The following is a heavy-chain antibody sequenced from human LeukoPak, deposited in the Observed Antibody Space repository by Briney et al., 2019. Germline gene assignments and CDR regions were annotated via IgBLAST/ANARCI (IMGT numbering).Heavy chain of an antibody. CDR1: GFTFSSYW. CDR2: IKEDGSEK. D-gene: IGHD3-22*01. J-gene: IGHJ4*02. CDR3: ARGHYYDSSGTRPLDY. V-gene: IGHV3-7*01. Sequence: GGSLRLSCAASGFTFSSYWMSWVRQAPGKGLEWVANIKEDGSEKYYVDSVKGRFTISRDNAKNSLYLQMNSLRAEDTAVYYCARGHYYDSSGTRPLDYWGQGTLVTVSS.